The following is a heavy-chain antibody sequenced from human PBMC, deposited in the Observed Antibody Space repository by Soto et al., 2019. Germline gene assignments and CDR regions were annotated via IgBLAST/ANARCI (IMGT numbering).Heavy chain of an antibody. CDR1: GFTFSSYS. CDR3: ARGHSGSYSSYFQH. V-gene: IGHV3-21*01. Sequence: TGGSLRLSCAASGFTFSSYSMNWVRQAPGKGLEWVSSISSSSSYIYYADSVKGRFTISRDNAKNSLYLQMNSLRAEDTAVYYCARGHSGSYSSYFQHWGQGTLVTVSS. D-gene: IGHD1-26*01. J-gene: IGHJ1*01. CDR2: ISSSSSYI.